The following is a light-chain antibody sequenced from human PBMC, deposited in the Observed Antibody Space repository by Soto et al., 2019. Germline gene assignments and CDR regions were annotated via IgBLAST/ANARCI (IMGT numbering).Light chain of an antibody. J-gene: IGLJ2*01. CDR1: SSDIGGYNY. Sequence: QSALTQPASVSGSPGQSITISCTGTSSDIGGYNYVSWYQHHPGKAPKLMIYEVSNRPSGVSDRFSGSKSGNTASLTISGLQAEDEAGYYCSSYTTRNTLDFGGGTKVTVL. CDR2: EVS. CDR3: SSYTTRNTLD. V-gene: IGLV2-14*01.